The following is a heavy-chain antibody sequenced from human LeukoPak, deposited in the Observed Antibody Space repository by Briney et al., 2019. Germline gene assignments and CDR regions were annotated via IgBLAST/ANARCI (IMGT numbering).Heavy chain of an antibody. D-gene: IGHD3-22*01. J-gene: IGHJ5*02. Sequence: PETLSLTCAVYGGSFNGYYWSWIRQPPGKGLEWIGEINHSGSTDYNLSLKSRVTISVDTSKKQFSLKLSSVTAADTAVYYCARRKNGYDSRSYRWGWLDPWGQGTLVTVSS. CDR2: INHSGST. CDR3: ARRKNGYDSRSYRWGWLDP. CDR1: GGSFNGYY. V-gene: IGHV4-34*01.